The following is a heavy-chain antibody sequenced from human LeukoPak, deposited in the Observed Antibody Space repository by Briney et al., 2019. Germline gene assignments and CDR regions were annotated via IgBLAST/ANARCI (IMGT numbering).Heavy chain of an antibody. CDR3: ARDEAYYYDSSGSVNAFDI. CDR2: ISAYNGNT. Sequence: ASVKVSCKASGYTFTSYGISWVRQAPGQGLGWMGWISAYNGNTNYAQKLQGRVTMTTDTSTSTAYMELRSLRSDDTAVYYCARDEAYYYDSSGSVNAFDIWGQGTMVTVSS. V-gene: IGHV1-18*01. J-gene: IGHJ3*02. CDR1: GYTFTSYG. D-gene: IGHD3-22*01.